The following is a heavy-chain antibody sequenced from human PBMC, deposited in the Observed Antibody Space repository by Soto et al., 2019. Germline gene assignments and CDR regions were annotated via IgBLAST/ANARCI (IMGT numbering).Heavy chain of an antibody. V-gene: IGHV4-59*01. Sequence: SETLSLTCTVSGGSISSYDWSWIRQPPGKGLEWIGYIYYSGITNYNSSLKIRGTISVDTSKNQISLKLSSVTAADTAVYYCARGCSSSSCWYYYDGMDVWGQRTTVTVSS. CDR1: GGSISSYD. CDR3: ARGCSSSSCWYYYDGMDV. D-gene: IGHD2-2*01. CDR2: IYYSGIT. J-gene: IGHJ6*02.